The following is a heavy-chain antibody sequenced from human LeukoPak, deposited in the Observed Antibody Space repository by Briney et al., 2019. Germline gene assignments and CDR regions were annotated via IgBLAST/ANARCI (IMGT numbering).Heavy chain of an antibody. CDR1: GFTFSDYW. CDR3: ARWLELMRNFDW. Sequence: GGSLRLSCVGSGFTFSDYWMSWVRQAPGKGLEWVANIKQDGSEKDYVDALKGRFTISRDNAKNTLYLQMNSLRAEDTAVYYCARWLELMRNFDWWGQGTLVTVSS. V-gene: IGHV3-7*01. D-gene: IGHD5-24*01. J-gene: IGHJ4*02. CDR2: IKQDGSEK.